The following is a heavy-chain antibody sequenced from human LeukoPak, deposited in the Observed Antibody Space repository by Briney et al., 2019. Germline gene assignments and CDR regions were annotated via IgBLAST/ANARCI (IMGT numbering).Heavy chain of an antibody. Sequence: GGSLRLSCAASGFTFSSDAMSWVRQAPGKGLEWVSAISGSGGSTYYADSVKGRFTISRDNSKNTLYLQMNSLRAEDTAVYYCANGPYYDFWSGYYPFDYWGQGTLVTVSS. CDR3: ANGPYYDFWSGYYPFDY. J-gene: IGHJ4*02. D-gene: IGHD3-3*01. CDR1: GFTFSSDA. V-gene: IGHV3-23*01. CDR2: ISGSGGST.